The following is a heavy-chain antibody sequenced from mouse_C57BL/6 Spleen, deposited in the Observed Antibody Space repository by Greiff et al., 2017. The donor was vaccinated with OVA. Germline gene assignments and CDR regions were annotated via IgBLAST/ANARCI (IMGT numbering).Heavy chain of an antibody. Sequence: QVQLQQSGPELVKPGASVKISCTASGYAFSSSWMNWVKQRPGKGLEWIGRIYPGDGDTNYHGKFKGQATMTADKSSSTADMQLSSRTSEESAVYFCARTLDYYGSSYVEDAMDYWGQGTSVTVSA. J-gene: IGHJ4*01. D-gene: IGHD1-1*01. CDR3: ARTLDYYGSSYVEDAMDY. V-gene: IGHV1-82*01. CDR1: GYAFSSSW. CDR2: IYPGDGDT.